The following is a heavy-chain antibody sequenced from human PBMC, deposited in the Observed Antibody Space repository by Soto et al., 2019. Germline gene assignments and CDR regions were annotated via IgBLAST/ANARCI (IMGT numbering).Heavy chain of an antibody. J-gene: IGHJ4*02. CDR1: GFTFSDYD. CDR2: ISTAGDT. Sequence: PGGSLRLSCAASGFTFSDYDMHWVRQVTGKGLEWVSTISTAGDTYYPGSVKGRFTISRENAKNSLFLQMNSLRADDTAVYYCARGRDSGLYYFDYWGQGTMVTVS. D-gene: IGHD2-21*01. V-gene: IGHV3-13*01. CDR3: ARGRDSGLYYFDY.